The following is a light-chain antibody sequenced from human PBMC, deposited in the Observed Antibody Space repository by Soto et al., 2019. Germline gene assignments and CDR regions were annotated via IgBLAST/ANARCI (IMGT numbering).Light chain of an antibody. J-gene: IGKJ5*01. Sequence: EIVLTQFPGTLSLSPGERATLSCRASQSVNKYLAWYRQKPGQPPRLLIYDASYRATGIPDRFSGSGSGTDFTLTISSLEPEDFAVYYCQQRSDWPPITFGQGTRLEIK. CDR1: QSVNKY. CDR3: QQRSDWPPIT. CDR2: DAS. V-gene: IGKV3-11*01.